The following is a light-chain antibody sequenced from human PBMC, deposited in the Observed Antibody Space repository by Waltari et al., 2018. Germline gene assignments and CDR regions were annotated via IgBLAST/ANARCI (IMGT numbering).Light chain of an antibody. V-gene: IGKV3-20*01. CDR3: QHYVRLPAT. J-gene: IGKJ1*01. CDR2: GAS. CDR1: QSVRGS. Sequence: EIVLTQSPGTLSLSPGERATLACRAGQSVRGSLVWYQQKAGQAPRLLIYGASSRATGIPDRFSGSGSGTDFSLTISRLEPEDFAVYYCQHYVRLPATFGQGTKVEI.